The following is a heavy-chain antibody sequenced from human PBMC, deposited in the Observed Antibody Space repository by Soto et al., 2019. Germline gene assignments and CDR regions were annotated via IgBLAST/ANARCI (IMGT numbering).Heavy chain of an antibody. CDR2: ISGSGGST. J-gene: IGHJ5*02. CDR3: ARGPPIGHSVWFDP. D-gene: IGHD3-10*01. CDR1: GFTFSSYA. Sequence: GGSLRLSCAASGFTFSSYAMSWVRQAPGKGLEWVSAISGSGGSTYYADSVKGRFTISRENAKNSLYLQMNSLRAEDTAVYYCARGPPIGHSVWFDPWGQGTLVTVSS. V-gene: IGHV3-23*01.